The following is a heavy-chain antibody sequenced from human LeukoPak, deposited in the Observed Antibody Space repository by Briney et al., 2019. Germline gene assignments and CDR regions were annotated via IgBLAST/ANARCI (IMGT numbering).Heavy chain of an antibody. D-gene: IGHD6-19*01. J-gene: IGHJ4*02. Sequence: GGSLRLSCAASGFSFSNYAMSWVRQAPGEGLEWVSLIIASSGATFYADSVKGRFTISRDNAKTSVYLQLNSLRADDTAVYCCARDVWTGVAVSDYWGQGTLVTVSS. CDR1: GFSFSNYA. V-gene: IGHV3-23*01. CDR3: ARDVWTGVAVSDY. CDR2: IIASSGAT.